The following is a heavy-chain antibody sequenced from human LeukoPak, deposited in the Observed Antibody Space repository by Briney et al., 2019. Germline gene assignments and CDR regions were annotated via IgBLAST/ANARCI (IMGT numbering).Heavy chain of an antibody. J-gene: IGHJ4*02. CDR2: INHSGST. Sequence: SETLSLTCAVYGGSFSGYYWSWIRQPPGKGLEWIGEINHSGSTNYNPSLKSRVTISVDTSKNQFSLKLSSVTAADTAVYYCARGIVGATRGNDYWGQGTLVTVSS. V-gene: IGHV4-34*01. CDR3: ARGIVGATRGNDY. D-gene: IGHD1-26*01. CDR1: GGSFSGYY.